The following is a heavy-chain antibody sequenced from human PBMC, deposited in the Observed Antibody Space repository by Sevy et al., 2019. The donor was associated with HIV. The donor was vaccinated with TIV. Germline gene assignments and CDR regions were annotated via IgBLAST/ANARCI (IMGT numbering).Heavy chain of an antibody. V-gene: IGHV1-69*13. Sequence: ASVKVSCKAFGGTFSSYAISWVRQAPGQGLEWMGRIIPIFGTANYAQKFQGRVTITADESTRTAYLELSSLRSEGTAVYYGAGGIVVVSAIGPGAFDIWGQGTMVTVSS. D-gene: IGHD2-21*01. CDR3: AGGIVVVSAIGPGAFDI. CDR1: GGTFSSYA. J-gene: IGHJ3*02. CDR2: IIPIFGTA.